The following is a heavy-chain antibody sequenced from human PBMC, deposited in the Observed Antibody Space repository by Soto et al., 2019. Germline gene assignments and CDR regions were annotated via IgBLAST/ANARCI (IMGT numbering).Heavy chain of an antibody. V-gene: IGHV4-59*01. CDR1: VAAMGRYY. Sequence: PSETLSLTCTVSVAAMGRYYWSWIRQSPGKGLEWIWYISDSETTNYSPSLRSRVTISLETSKSQFSLKLSSVTAADTAVYYCARVDYYGAGTYLFDYWGPGTLVTV. D-gene: IGHD3-10*01. CDR2: ISDSETT. CDR3: ARVDYYGAGTYLFDY. J-gene: IGHJ4*02.